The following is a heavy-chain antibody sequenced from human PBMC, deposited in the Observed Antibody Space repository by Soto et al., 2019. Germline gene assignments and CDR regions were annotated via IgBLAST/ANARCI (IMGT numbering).Heavy chain of an antibody. CDR1: EGSISSGAYS. V-gene: IGHV4-61*08. CDR3: SREIPAAGTIWFDP. J-gene: IGHJ5*02. CDR2: IYYSGST. D-gene: IGHD6-13*01. Sequence: PSETLSLTCTVSEGSISSGAYSWRWIRQLPGKGLEWIGYIYYSGSTNYNPSLKSRVTISVDTSKNQLSLKLSSVTAADTAVYYCSREIPAAGTIWFDPWGQGTLVTVSS.